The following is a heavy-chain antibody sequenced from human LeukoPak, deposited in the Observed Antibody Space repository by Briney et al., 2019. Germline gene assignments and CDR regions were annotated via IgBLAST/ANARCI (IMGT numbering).Heavy chain of an antibody. CDR3: ARGSSSSWYYFDY. Sequence: GGSLRLSCAASGFTFSSYWMSWVRQAPGKGLEWVANIKQDGSEKYYVDSVKGRFTISRDNAKNSLYLQTNSLRAEDTAVYYCARGSSSSWYYFDYWGQGTLVTVSS. D-gene: IGHD6-13*01. J-gene: IGHJ4*02. CDR2: IKQDGSEK. V-gene: IGHV3-7*01. CDR1: GFTFSSYW.